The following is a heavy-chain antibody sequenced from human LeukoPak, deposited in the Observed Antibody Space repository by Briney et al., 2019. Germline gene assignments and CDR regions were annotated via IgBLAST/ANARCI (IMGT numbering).Heavy chain of an antibody. CDR2: ISYDGSNK. D-gene: IGHD6-25*01. J-gene: IGHJ4*02. Sequence: PGGSLRLSCAASGFTFSSYAMHWVRQAPGKGLEWVAVISYDGSNKYYADSVKGRFTISRDNSKSTLYLQMNSLRAEDTAVYYCAREIAAAGPPHSYYFDYWGQGTLVTVSS. V-gene: IGHV3-30-3*01. CDR1: GFTFSSYA. CDR3: AREIAAAGPPHSYYFDY.